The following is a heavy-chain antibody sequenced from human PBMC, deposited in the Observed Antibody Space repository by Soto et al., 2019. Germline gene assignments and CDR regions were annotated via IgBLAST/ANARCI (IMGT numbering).Heavy chain of an antibody. D-gene: IGHD1-26*01. J-gene: IGHJ4*02. CDR2: ILSDGSNK. Sequence: QVQLVASGGGVVQPGMSMRLSCAVSGFTLSSHAMHWVRQAPGKGLEWVALILSDGSNKYYADSVKGRFTTSRDNSKNTMYLQMNSLSVEDTAVYYCARDDEGGSDCDLGYWGQGALVTVSS. V-gene: IGHV3-30-3*01. CDR3: ARDDEGGSDCDLGY. CDR1: GFTLSSHA.